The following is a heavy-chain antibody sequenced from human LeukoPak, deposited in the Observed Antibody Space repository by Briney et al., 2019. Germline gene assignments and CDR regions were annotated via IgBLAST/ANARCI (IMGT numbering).Heavy chain of an antibody. CDR2: INGDGSST. Sequence: GGSLRLSCTASGFTFSAYAMMWVRQAPGEGLVWVSRINGDGSSTTYADSVKGRFTVSRDNAKNTLFLQMSSLRSEDTAVYYCAREHVLAEFFDYWGQGTLVTVSS. CDR3: AREHVLAEFFDY. D-gene: IGHD3-16*01. J-gene: IGHJ4*02. V-gene: IGHV3-74*01. CDR1: GFTFSAYA.